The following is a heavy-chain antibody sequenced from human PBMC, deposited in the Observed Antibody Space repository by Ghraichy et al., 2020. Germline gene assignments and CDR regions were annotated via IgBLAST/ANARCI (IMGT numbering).Heavy chain of an antibody. CDR1: GGSISSYY. V-gene: IGHV4-59*01. J-gene: IGHJ2*01. Sequence: SQTLSLTCTVSGGSISSYYWSWIRQPPAKGLEWIGYIYYSGSTNYNPSLKSRVTISVDTSKNQFSLKLSSVTAAATAVYYCARTYDAFCSGYPSANWYFDLWGRDTLVTVSS. D-gene: IGHD3-3*01. CDR2: IYYSGST. CDR3: ARTYDAFCSGYPSANWYFDL.